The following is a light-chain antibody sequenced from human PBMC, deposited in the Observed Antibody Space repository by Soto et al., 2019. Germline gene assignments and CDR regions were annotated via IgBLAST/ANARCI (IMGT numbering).Light chain of an antibody. V-gene: IGKV1-5*01. Sequence: DIQMTPSPSTPSSSVGDRVTITFRASQSISSWLAWYQRKPGKAPKLLIYDASSLESGVPSRFSGSGSGTEFTLTISSLQPDDFATYYCQQYNSYKWTFGQGTKVDIK. CDR3: QQYNSYKWT. CDR2: DAS. CDR1: QSISSW. J-gene: IGKJ1*01.